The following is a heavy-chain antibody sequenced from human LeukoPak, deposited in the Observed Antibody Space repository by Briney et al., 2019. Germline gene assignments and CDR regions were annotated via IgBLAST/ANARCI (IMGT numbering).Heavy chain of an antibody. CDR3: ARDAGSGWFDP. V-gene: IGHV4-4*07. CDR2: ISSSGTT. J-gene: IGHJ5*02. CDR1: GGSISNYY. D-gene: IGHD3-10*01. Sequence: SETLSLTCTVSGGSISNYYWSWIRQLAGKELEWIGRISSSGTTNYNPSLKSRLTMSVDTSKNQFSLKLTSVTAADTAVYYCARDAGSGWFDPWGQGTLVTVSS.